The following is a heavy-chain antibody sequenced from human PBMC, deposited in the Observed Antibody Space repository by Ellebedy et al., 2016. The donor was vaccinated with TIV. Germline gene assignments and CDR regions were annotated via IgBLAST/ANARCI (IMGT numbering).Heavy chain of an antibody. D-gene: IGHD2-21*02. CDR3: ARGAQPVVVTASFDY. Sequence: SVKVSCXASGGTFSSYAISWVRQAPGQGLEWMGGIIPIFGTANYAQKFQGRVTITADESTSTAYMELSSLRSEDTAVYYCARGAQPVVVTASFDYWGQGTLVTVSS. CDR2: IIPIFGTA. J-gene: IGHJ4*02. CDR1: GGTFSSYA. V-gene: IGHV1-69*13.